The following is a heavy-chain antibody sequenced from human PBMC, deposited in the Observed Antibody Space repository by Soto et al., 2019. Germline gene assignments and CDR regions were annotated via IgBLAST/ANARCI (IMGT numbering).Heavy chain of an antibody. Sequence: QVQLQESGPGLVKPSQTLSLTCTVSGGSISSGGYYWSWIRQHPGKGLEWIGYIYYSGSTYYNPSLKSRVTISVDTSKNQFSLKLSSVTAADTAVYYCARVGHDYGDERTPSYYFDYWGQGTLVTVSS. CDR1: GGSISSGGYY. CDR3: ARVGHDYGDERTPSYYFDY. V-gene: IGHV4-31*03. J-gene: IGHJ4*02. D-gene: IGHD4-17*01. CDR2: IYYSGST.